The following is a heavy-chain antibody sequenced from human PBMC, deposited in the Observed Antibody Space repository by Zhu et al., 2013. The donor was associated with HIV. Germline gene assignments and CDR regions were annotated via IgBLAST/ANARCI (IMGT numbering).Heavy chain of an antibody. CDR3: AKANIAAAGYFDY. CDR2: ISWDGGST. CDR1: GFTVSSNY. V-gene: IGHV3-43*01. Sequence: EVQLVETGGGLIQPGGFLRLSCAASGFTVSSNYMSWVRQAPGKGLEWVSLISWDGGSTYYADSVKGRFTISRDNSKNSLYLQMNSLRTEDTALYYCAKANIAAAGYFDYWGQGTLVTVSS. D-gene: IGHD6-13*01. J-gene: IGHJ4*02.